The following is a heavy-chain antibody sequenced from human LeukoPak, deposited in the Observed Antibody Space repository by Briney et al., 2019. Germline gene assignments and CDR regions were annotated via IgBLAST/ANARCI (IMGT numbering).Heavy chain of an antibody. CDR1: GFTFSSYG. J-gene: IGHJ4*02. Sequence: PGGSLRLSCAASGFTFSSYGMHWVRQAPGKGLEWVAVIWYDGSNKYYADSVKGRFTISRDNSKNTLYLQMNSLRTEDTAVYYCAREVLDSSGWYPTRYFDYWGQGTLVTVSS. CDR3: AREVLDSSGWYPTRYFDY. CDR2: IWYDGSNK. V-gene: IGHV3-33*01. D-gene: IGHD6-19*01.